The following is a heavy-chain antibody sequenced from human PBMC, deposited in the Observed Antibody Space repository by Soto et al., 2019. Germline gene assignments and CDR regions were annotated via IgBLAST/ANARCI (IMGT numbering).Heavy chain of an antibody. CDR3: GRGRSGQIVIFY. Sequence: ASVKVSCKTSGYTFTGHYIHWVRQAPQQGPEWMGEIGPESGATRSSEKFRGRVTMTMDTSITTVYMEVRNLSPDDTAVYYCGRGRSGQIVIFYWGQGTPVTVSS. CDR1: GYTFTGHY. D-gene: IGHD1-26*01. J-gene: IGHJ4*02. CDR2: IGPESGAT. V-gene: IGHV1-2*02.